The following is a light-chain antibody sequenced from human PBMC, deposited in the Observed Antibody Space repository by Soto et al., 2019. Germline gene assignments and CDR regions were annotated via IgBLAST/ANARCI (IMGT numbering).Light chain of an antibody. Sequence: DIVLTQSPGPLSLSPGEGATLSCRASHGVSDNYLAWYQQKPGQAPRLLIYAASTRATGIPDRFAGSGSGTDFTLTIARLEPEDFAVYYCHQYGSSPLTLGGGTKVDIK. CDR1: HGVSDNY. CDR3: HQYGSSPLT. J-gene: IGKJ4*01. CDR2: AAS. V-gene: IGKV3-20*01.